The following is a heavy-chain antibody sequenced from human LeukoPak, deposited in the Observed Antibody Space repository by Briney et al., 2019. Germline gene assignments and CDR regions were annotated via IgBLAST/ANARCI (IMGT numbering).Heavy chain of an antibody. CDR1: GFTFSSYA. CDR2: ISGSGGST. V-gene: IGHV3-23*01. J-gene: IGHJ1*01. CDR3: ATSRRQTSFQH. Sequence: GGSLRLSCAASGFTFSSYAMSWVRQAPGKGLEWVSAISGSGGSTYYADSVKGRFTISRDNSKNTLYLQMNSLRAEDTAVYYCATSRRQTSFQHWGQGTLVTVSS.